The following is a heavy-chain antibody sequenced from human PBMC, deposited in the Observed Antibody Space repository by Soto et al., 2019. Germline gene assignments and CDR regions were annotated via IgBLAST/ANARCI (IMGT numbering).Heavy chain of an antibody. Sequence: QVQLVQSGAEVQKPGSSVKVSCKASGGTFSSYAISWVRQAPGQGLEWMGGIIPIFGTANYAQKFQGRVTITADESTSTAYMELSSLRSEDTAVYYCARGRDIVVVVAASYYGMDVWGQGTTVTVSS. D-gene: IGHD2-15*01. CDR3: ARGRDIVVVVAASYYGMDV. J-gene: IGHJ6*02. V-gene: IGHV1-69*01. CDR2: IIPIFGTA. CDR1: GGTFSSYA.